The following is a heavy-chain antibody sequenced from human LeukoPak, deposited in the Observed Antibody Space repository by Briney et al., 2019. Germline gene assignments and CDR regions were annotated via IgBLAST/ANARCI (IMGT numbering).Heavy chain of an antibody. V-gene: IGHV4-59*01. CDR1: GFTFSSYA. D-gene: IGHD4-17*01. J-gene: IGHJ2*01. CDR2: IYYSGST. Sequence: PGGSLRLSCAASGFTFSSYAMSWIRQPPGKGLEWIGYIYYSGSTNYNPSLKSRATISVDTSKNQFSLKLSSVTAADTAVYHCARGLGDGDYGGYFDLWGRGTLVTVSS. CDR3: ARGLGDGDYGGYFDL.